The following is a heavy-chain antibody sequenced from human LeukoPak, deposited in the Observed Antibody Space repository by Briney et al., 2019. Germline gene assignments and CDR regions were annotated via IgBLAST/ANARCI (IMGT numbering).Heavy chain of an antibody. D-gene: IGHD2-2*02. V-gene: IGHV3-30*18. Sequence: PGGSLRLSCAASGFTFSSYGMHWVRQAPGKGLEWVAVISYDGSNKYYADSVKGRFTISRDNSKNTLYLQMNSLRAEDTAVYYCAKGRYCSSTSCYNYYFDYWGQGTLVTVSS. CDR3: AKGRYCSSTSCYNYYFDY. CDR1: GFTFSSYG. CDR2: ISYDGSNK. J-gene: IGHJ4*02.